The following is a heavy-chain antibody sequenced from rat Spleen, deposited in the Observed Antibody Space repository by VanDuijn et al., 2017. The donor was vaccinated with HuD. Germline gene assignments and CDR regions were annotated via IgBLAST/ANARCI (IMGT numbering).Heavy chain of an antibody. J-gene: IGHJ3*01. CDR1: GFTFSDYY. D-gene: IGHD4-3*01. CDR3: AKDPWDSGANWFAY. V-gene: IGHV5-22*01. CDR2: ISYEGSST. Sequence: EVQLVESGGGLVQPGRSLKLSCAASGFTFSDYYMAWVRQAPKKGLEWVASISYEGSSTYYGDSVKGRFTISRDNAKSTLYLQMNSLRSEDTATYYCAKDPWDSGANWFAYWGQGTLVTVSS.